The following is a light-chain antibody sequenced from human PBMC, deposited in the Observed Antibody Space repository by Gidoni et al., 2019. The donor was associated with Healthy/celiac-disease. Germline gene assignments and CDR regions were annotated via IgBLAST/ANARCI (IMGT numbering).Light chain of an antibody. CDR2: KDS. CDR1: ALQKQF. V-gene: IGLV3-25*03. Sequence: SYELTQPPSVSVSPGQTARITYSGDALQKQFSYGYQQNPGKAPGLVIYKDSERPSGIPERFSGSSSGTTVTLTISGVQAEDEADYYCQSADSSGTFVVFGGGTKLTVL. CDR3: QSADSSGTFVV. J-gene: IGLJ2*01.